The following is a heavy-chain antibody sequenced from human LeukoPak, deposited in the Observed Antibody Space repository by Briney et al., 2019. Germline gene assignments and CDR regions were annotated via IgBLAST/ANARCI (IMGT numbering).Heavy chain of an antibody. CDR2: VYDSGST. CDR1: GGSISIYY. CDR3: AASIAVPGIFDY. D-gene: IGHD6-19*01. V-gene: IGHV4-59*08. J-gene: IGHJ4*02. Sequence: SETLSLTCTVSGGSISIYYWSWIRQPPGRELEWIGYVYDSGSTEYNPSLKSRVTISIDTSKNQLSLNLSSVTAADTAVYYCAASIAVPGIFDYWGQGSLVTVSS.